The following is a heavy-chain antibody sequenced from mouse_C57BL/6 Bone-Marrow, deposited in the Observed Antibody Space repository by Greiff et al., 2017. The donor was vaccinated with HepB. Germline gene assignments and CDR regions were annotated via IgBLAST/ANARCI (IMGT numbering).Heavy chain of an antibody. CDR2: ISYDGSN. V-gene: IGHV3-6*01. CDR3: ARGGNWDRGFDY. D-gene: IGHD4-1*02. Sequence: VQLQQSGPGLVKPSQSLSLTCSVTGYSITSGYYWNWIRQFPGNKLEWMGYISYDGSNNYNPSLKNRISITRDTSKNQFFLKLNSVTTEDTATYYCARGGNWDRGFDYWGQGTTLTVSS. CDR1: GYSITSGYY. J-gene: IGHJ2*01.